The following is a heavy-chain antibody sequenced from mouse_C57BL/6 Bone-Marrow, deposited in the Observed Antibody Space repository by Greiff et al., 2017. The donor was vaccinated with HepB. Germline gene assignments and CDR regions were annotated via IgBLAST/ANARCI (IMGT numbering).Heavy chain of an antibody. V-gene: IGHV1-39*01. Sequence: EVKLVESGPELVKPGASVKISCKASGYSFTDYNMNWVKQSNGKSLEWIGVINPNYGTTSYNQKFKGKATLTVDQSSSTAYMQLNSLTSEDSAVYYCAREREGPYYYAMDYWGQGTSVTVSS. J-gene: IGHJ4*01. CDR1: GYSFTDYN. CDR3: AREREGPYYYAMDY. CDR2: INPNYGTT.